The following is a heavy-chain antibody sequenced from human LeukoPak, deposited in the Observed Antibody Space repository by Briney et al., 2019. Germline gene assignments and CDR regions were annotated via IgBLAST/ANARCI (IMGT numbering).Heavy chain of an antibody. CDR3: AKAPVASCRGAYCYPFDS. CDR1: GFTLSTYA. Sequence: GGSLRLSCAASGFTLSTYAMSWVRQTPGKGLEWVAATSSSDAGTYHADSVRGRFTISRDNSKNTLYLQMNSLRAEDAAVYFCAKAPVASCRGAYCYPFDSWGQGTLVTVSS. V-gene: IGHV3-23*01. D-gene: IGHD2-21*01. CDR2: TSSSDAGT. J-gene: IGHJ4*02.